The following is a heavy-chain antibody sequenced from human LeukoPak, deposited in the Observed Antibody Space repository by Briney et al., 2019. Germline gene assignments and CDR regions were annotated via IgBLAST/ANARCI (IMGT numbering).Heavy chain of an antibody. Sequence: TSETLSLTCTVSGGSISSYYWGWIRQPPGKGLEWIGSIYYSGSTYYNPSLKSRVTISVDTSRNQFSLKLSSVTAADTAVYYCARDRKSGYRYYYMDVWGKGTTVTVSS. V-gene: IGHV4-39*07. J-gene: IGHJ6*03. CDR2: IYYSGST. CDR1: GGSISSYY. CDR3: ARDRKSGYRYYYMDV. D-gene: IGHD5-18*01.